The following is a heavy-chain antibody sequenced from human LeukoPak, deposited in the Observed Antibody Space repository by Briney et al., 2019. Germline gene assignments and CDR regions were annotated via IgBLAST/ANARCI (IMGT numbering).Heavy chain of an antibody. D-gene: IGHD3-3*01. CDR1: GLTFSSHT. V-gene: IGHV3-30*04. J-gene: IGHJ6*02. CDR2: ISYDGSNK. Sequence: PGGSLRLSCAASGLTFSSHTMNWVRQAPGKGLEWVAVISYDGSNKYYADSVKGRFTISRDNSKNTLYLQMNSLRAEDTAVYYCARVPIYDYDFWCGYFNYYYYGMDVWGQGTTVTVSS. CDR3: ARVPIYDYDFWCGYFNYYYYGMDV.